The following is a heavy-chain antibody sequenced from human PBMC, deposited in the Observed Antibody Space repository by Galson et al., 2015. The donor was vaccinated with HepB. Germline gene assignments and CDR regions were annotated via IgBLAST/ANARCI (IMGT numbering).Heavy chain of an antibody. CDR2: VSESGRTR. CDR1: GIKITDYY. V-gene: IGHV3-11*01. D-gene: IGHD2-2*01. CDR3: ARVNATSGLDY. Sequence: SLRLSCAASGIKITDYYMTWIRQAPGKGLEWISHVSESGRTRYYADSVKGRFAISRDNAKNSLVLQMNSLRGEDTAVYFCARVNATSGLDYWGRGTLVTVSS. J-gene: IGHJ4*02.